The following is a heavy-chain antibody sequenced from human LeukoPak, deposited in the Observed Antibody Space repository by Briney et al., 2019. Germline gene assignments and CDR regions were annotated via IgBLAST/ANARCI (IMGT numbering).Heavy chain of an antibody. D-gene: IGHD3-16*01. Sequence: GGSLRLSCAASGFTFSSYWISWVRQAPGKGLEWVANIKQDGSEKYHVDSVRGRFTISRDNAKNSLYLQMNSLRAEDMALYYCTKGSWGNPFDIWGQGTMVTVSS. CDR3: TKGSWGNPFDI. CDR2: IKQDGSEK. V-gene: IGHV3-7*03. J-gene: IGHJ3*02. CDR1: GFTFSSYW.